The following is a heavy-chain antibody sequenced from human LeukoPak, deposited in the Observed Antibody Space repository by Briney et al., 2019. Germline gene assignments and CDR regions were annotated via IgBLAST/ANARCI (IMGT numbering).Heavy chain of an antibody. Sequence: GGSLRLSCAASGFTFSSYSMNWVRQAPGKGLEWVSYISPSGSAMYYADPVKGRFTISRDNAKNSLFLQMNSLRADDTALYYCARGNWFDPWGQGTLVTVSS. J-gene: IGHJ5*02. CDR2: ISPSGSAM. CDR3: ARGNWFDP. CDR1: GFTFSSYS. V-gene: IGHV3-48*04.